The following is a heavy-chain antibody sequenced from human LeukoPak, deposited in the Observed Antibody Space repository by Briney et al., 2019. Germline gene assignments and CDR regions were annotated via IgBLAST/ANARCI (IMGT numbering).Heavy chain of an antibody. Sequence: PSETLSLTCTVSGGSISSRSYYWSWIRQPAGKGLEWIGRIYTSGSTNYNPSLKSRVTMSVDTSKNQFSLKLSSVTAADTAVYYCARDRVGCSSTSCYSWFDPWGQGTLVTVSS. CDR3: ARDRVGCSSTSCYSWFDP. CDR1: GGSISSRSYY. D-gene: IGHD2-2*01. CDR2: IYTSGST. V-gene: IGHV4-61*02. J-gene: IGHJ5*02.